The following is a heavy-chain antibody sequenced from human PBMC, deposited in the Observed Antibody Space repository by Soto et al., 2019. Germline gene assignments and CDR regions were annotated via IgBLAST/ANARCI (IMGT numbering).Heavy chain of an antibody. CDR3: ARDPQLERRREFDY. V-gene: IGHV1-18*01. CDR2: ISVYNGNT. J-gene: IGHJ4*02. Sequence: QVQLVQSGAEVKKPGASVKVSCKASGYTFSTYGISWVRQAPGQGLEWMGWISVYNGNTNYAQSLQGRVTMTTDTSTSTADMELRSLRSDDTAVYYCARDPQLERRREFDYWGQGTLVTVSS. D-gene: IGHD1-1*01. CDR1: GYTFSTYG.